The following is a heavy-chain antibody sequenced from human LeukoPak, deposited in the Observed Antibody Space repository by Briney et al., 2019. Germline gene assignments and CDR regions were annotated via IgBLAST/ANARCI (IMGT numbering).Heavy chain of an antibody. CDR3: ARDRPLPLGEPLDLDY. CDR1: GYTFTGYY. CDR2: INPNSGGT. J-gene: IGHJ4*02. V-gene: IGHV1-2*02. D-gene: IGHD1-14*01. Sequence: GASVKVSCKASGYTFTGYYMHWVRQAPGQGLEWMGWINPNSGGTNYAQKFQGRVTMTRDTSISTAYMELRSLRSDDTAVYYCARDRPLPLGEPLDLDYWGQGTLVTVSS.